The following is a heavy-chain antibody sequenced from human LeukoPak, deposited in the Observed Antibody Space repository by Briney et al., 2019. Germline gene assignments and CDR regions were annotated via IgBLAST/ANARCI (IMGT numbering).Heavy chain of an antibody. CDR3: VRHETYNDILTGITPGNWFDS. CDR2: ISYSGTT. Sequence: SETLSLTCTVSGASIDSSSYCWGWVRQPPGRGLEWVGSISYSGTTYYNPSLESRVTMSVDTSKNQFSLRLRSVTAADTAVYHCVRHETYNDILTGITPGNWFDSWGQGTLVIVSS. D-gene: IGHD3-9*01. J-gene: IGHJ5*01. V-gene: IGHV4-39*01. CDR1: GASIDSSSYC.